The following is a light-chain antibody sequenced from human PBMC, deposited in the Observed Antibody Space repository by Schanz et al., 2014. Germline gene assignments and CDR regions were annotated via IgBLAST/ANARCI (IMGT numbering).Light chain of an antibody. CDR1: SSDVGGYNY. Sequence: QSALTQPRSVSGSPGQSVTISCTGTSSDVGGYNYVSWYQQHPGKAPKLMIYDVSKRPSGVPDRFSGSKSGTSASLAITGLQAEDEADYYCQSFDSSLSASVVFGGGTKLTVL. CDR3: QSFDSSLSASVV. J-gene: IGLJ2*01. V-gene: IGLV2-11*01. CDR2: DVS.